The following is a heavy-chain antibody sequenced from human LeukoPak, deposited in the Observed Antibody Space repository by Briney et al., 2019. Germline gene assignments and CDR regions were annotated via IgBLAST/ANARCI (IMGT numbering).Heavy chain of an antibody. J-gene: IGHJ4*02. CDR3: ARGEYYDRSAYCFD. D-gene: IGHD3-22*01. CDR2: INPNSGGT. CDR1: GYTFTGYY. V-gene: IGHV1-2*02. Sequence: GASVKVSCKASGYTFTGYYIHWVRQAPGQGLEWMGWINPNSGGTNYVQRFQGRVTMTRDTSISTAYMELSRLRSDDTAVYYCARGEYYDRSAYCFDWGQGTLVTVSS.